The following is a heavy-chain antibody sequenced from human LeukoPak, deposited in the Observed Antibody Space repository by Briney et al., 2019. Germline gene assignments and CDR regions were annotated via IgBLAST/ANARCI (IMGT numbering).Heavy chain of an antibody. CDR3: AMTPLASSWYGLDY. Sequence: SETLSLNCTVSGGSISSSSYYWGWLRQPPGKGRERIARIYTSGSTNYNPSLKSRVPMSVDTSKNQFSLKLSSVPAADTAVYYCAMTPLASSWYGLDYWGQGTLVTVSS. D-gene: IGHD6-13*01. V-gene: IGHV4-39*07. CDR2: IYTSGST. CDR1: GGSISSSSYY. J-gene: IGHJ4*02.